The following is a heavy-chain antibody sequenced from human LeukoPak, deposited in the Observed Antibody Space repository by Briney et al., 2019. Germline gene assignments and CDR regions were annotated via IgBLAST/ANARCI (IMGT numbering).Heavy chain of an antibody. CDR2: IYHSWST. J-gene: IGHJ2*01. D-gene: IGHD4-17*01. CDR1: GGSISSNNW. Sequence: SSETLSLTCAVSGGSISSNNWWSWVRQPPGKGLEWIGEIYHSWSTNYNPSLKSRVSISVDKSKNQFSLKLSSVTAADTAVYYCARHIRTTVTPYWYFDLWGRGTLVTVSS. CDR3: ARHIRTTVTPYWYFDL. V-gene: IGHV4-4*02.